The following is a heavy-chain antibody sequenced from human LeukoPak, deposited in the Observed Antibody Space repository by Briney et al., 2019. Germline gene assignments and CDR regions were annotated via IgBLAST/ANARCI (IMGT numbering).Heavy chain of an antibody. CDR1: GYRFTTYL. J-gene: IGHJ4*01. CDR3: ARLDALEYVNGRTTH. V-gene: IGHV5-10-1*01. D-gene: IGHD1-14*01. CDR2: IDPSDSYI. Sequence: GGSLKISWEASGYRFTTYLGNWVPQTPGKGLGGMGKIDPSDSYINYSPSFEGHFTMSADTSINTVYLQWGSLKASDTAIYYCARLDALEYVNGRTTHWGHRTLVTVSS.